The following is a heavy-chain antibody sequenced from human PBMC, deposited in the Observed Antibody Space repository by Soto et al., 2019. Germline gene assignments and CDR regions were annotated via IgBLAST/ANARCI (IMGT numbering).Heavy chain of an antibody. CDR2: IYYSGST. D-gene: IGHD6-13*01. CDR1: GGSISSGGYY. V-gene: IGHV4-31*03. CDR3: ARDVAAAGTGWFDP. J-gene: IGHJ5*02. Sequence: SETLSLTCTVSGGSISSGGYYWSWIRQHPGKGLEWIGYIYYSGSTYYNPSLKSRVTISVDTSKNQFSLKLSSVTAADTAVYYCARDVAAAGTGWFDPWGQGTLVTVSS.